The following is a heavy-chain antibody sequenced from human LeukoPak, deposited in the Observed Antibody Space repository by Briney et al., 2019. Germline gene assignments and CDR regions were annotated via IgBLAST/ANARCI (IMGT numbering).Heavy chain of an antibody. D-gene: IGHD1-14*01. CDR3: ARTTYTSPDY. CDR1: GFTISTYA. CDR2: ISSNGAGT. Sequence: GGSLRLSCAASGFTISTYAMHWVRQAPGKGLEFVSGISSNGAGTYYANSVKGRFTISRDISKNTLYLQMGSLRAEDMAVYYCARTTYTSPDYWGQGTPVTVSS. V-gene: IGHV3-64*01. J-gene: IGHJ4*02.